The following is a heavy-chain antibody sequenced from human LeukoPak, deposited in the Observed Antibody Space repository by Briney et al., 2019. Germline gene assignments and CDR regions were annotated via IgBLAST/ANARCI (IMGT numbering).Heavy chain of an antibody. Sequence: PAGTLTLSSAASAFTFSNLCMSWVGLAPGQGLKGLVNIKQDGSDYSYVDSVKGRFTSSRDNAKNSLYLQMNSLRVEDTAVYYCAKYGSGGNFDYWGQGTLVTVSS. CDR3: AKYGSGGNFDY. D-gene: IGHD3-10*01. V-gene: IGHV3-7*02. J-gene: IGHJ4*02. CDR1: AFTFSNLC. CDR2: IKQDGSDY.